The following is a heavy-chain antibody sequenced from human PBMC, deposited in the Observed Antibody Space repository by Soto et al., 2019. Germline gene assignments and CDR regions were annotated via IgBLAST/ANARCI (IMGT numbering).Heavy chain of an antibody. V-gene: IGHV3-11*06. CDR2: ISSSSSYT. J-gene: IGHJ6*02. CDR1: AFTLSDYY. CDR3: ARWTLRRFDGMNV. Sequence: AGSRRLPCAPSAFTLSDYYMSWIRQAPGTGLEWVSYISSSSSYTNYADSVKGRFTISRDNAKNSLYLQMNSLRAEDTAVYYCARWTLRRFDGMNVWGQGNTVTVS. D-gene: IGHD3-10*01.